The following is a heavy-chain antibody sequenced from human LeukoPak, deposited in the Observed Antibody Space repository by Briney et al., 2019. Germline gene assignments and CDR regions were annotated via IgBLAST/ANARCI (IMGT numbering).Heavy chain of an antibody. CDR3: ARGAILWFGDNWFDP. J-gene: IGHJ5*02. Sequence: SDTLSLTCAVYGGSFSGYDSSWIREPPGKGLEWMGEINHSGSTNYNPSLKSRVTISVDTSKNQFSLKLSSVTAADTAVYYCARGAILWFGDNWFDPWGQGTLVTVSS. V-gene: IGHV4-34*01. CDR2: INHSGST. CDR1: GGSFSGYD. D-gene: IGHD3-10*01.